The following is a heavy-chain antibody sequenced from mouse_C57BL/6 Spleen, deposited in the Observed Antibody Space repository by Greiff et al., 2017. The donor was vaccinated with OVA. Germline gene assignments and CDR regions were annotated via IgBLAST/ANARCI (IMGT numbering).Heavy chain of an antibody. CDR2: INPNNGGT. V-gene: IGHV1-22*01. CDR3: ARRGYYGSSYVGNYFDY. J-gene: IGHJ2*01. Sequence: EVKLVESGPELVKPGASVKMSCKASGYTFTDYNMHWVKQSHGKSLEWIGYINPNNGGTSYNQKFKGKATLTVNRSSSTAYMELRSLTSEDSAVYYCARRGYYGSSYVGNYFDYWGQGTTLTVSS. D-gene: IGHD1-1*01. CDR1: GYTFTDYN.